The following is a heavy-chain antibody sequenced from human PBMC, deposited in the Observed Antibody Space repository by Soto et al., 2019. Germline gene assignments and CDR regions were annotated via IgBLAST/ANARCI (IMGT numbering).Heavy chain of an antibody. CDR1: GYSFNSYW. D-gene: IGHD6-13*01. CDR3: ARNVYSRSWSGMYAFDI. Sequence: GESLKISCKASGYSFNSYWIGWVRQMPGKGLEWMGIIYPGDSDTRYSPSFQGQVTISADKSISTAFLQWSSLKASDTAMYYCARNVYSRSWSGMYAFDIWGQGTMVTVSS. CDR2: IYPGDSDT. J-gene: IGHJ3*02. V-gene: IGHV5-51*01.